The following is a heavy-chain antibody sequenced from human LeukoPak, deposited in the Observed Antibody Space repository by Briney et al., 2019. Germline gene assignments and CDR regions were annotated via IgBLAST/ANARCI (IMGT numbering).Heavy chain of an antibody. J-gene: IGHJ4*02. CDR3: ARLGIVATFIDY. D-gene: IGHD5-12*01. CDR2: IYYSGSA. CDR1: GGSISSYY. Sequence: PSETLSLTCTVSGGSISSYYWSWIRQPPGKGLEWIGYIYYSGSANYNPSLKSRVTISVDTSKNQFSLKLSSVTAADTAVYYCARLGIVATFIDYWGQGTLVTVSS. V-gene: IGHV4-59*08.